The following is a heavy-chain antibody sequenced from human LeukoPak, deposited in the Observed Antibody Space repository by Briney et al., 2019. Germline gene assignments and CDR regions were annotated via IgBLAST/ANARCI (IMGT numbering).Heavy chain of an antibody. CDR3: ARRPRYCSGGSCFFDP. J-gene: IGHJ5*02. CDR2: IYPGDSDT. Sequence: GESLQISCKGSGYNFTSYWIGWVRQMPGKGLEWMGIIYPGDSDTRYSPSFQGQVTISADKSISTAYLQWSSLKASDTAMYYCARRPRYCSGGSCFFDPWGQGTLVTVSS. CDR1: GYNFTSYW. D-gene: IGHD2-15*01. V-gene: IGHV5-51*01.